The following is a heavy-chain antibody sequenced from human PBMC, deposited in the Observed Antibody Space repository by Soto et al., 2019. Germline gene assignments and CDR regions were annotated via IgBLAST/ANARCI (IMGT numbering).Heavy chain of an antibody. CDR1: GGTFSSYA. D-gene: IGHD2-8*02. CDR3: ARSTRGGLYYYYYGMDV. CDR2: IIPIFGTA. V-gene: IGHV1-69*13. Sequence: SVKVSCKASGGTFSSYAISWVRQAPGQGLEWMGGIIPIFGTANYAQKFQGRVTVTADESTSTAYMELSSLRSEDTAVYYCARSTRGGLYYYYYGMDVWGQGXTVTVYS. J-gene: IGHJ6*02.